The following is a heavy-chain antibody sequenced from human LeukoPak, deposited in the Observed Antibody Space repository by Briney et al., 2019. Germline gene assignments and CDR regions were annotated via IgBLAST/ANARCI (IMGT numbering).Heavy chain of an antibody. CDR2: ISSSGGTI. D-gene: IGHD5-18*01. J-gene: IGHJ4*02. CDR3: ARADTAMDKGFDY. CDR1: GFTFSSYE. Sequence: GGSLRLSCAASGFTFSSYEMNWVRQAPGKGLEWVSYISSSGGTINYADSVKGRFTISRDNAKNSLYLQMNSLRAEDTAVYYCARADTAMDKGFDYWGQGTLVTVSS. V-gene: IGHV3-48*03.